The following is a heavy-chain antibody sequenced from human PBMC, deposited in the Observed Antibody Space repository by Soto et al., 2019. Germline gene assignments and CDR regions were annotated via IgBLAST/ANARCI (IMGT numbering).Heavy chain of an antibody. J-gene: IGHJ4*02. V-gene: IGHV4-59*01. CDR2: IHYTGTS. Sequence: SETLSLTCTVSGGAITNSYWTWIRQPPGKGLEWIGYIHYTGTSNYNPSLRGRVTMSVDTSKNHFSLNIISVTAADTAVYFCVRVAGGGLFDVWGPGNMVTVSS. D-gene: IGHD2-15*01. CDR3: VRVAGGGLFDV. CDR1: GGAITNSY.